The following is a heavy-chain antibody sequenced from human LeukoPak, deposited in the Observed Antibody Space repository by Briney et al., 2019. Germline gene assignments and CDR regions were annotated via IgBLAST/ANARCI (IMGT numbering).Heavy chain of an antibody. V-gene: IGHV3-33*06. CDR3: AKDGYGGQLGSAFDI. CDR2: IWYDGSNK. CDR1: GFTFSSYG. D-gene: IGHD4-23*01. J-gene: IGHJ3*02. Sequence: GGSLRLSCAASGFTFSSYGTHWVRQAPGKGLEWVAVIWYDGSNKYYADSVKGRFTISRDNSKNTLYLQINSLRAEDTAVYYCAKDGYGGQLGSAFDIWGQGTMVTVSS.